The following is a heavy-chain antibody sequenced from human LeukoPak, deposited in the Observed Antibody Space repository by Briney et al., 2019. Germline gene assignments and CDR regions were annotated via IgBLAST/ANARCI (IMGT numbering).Heavy chain of an antibody. J-gene: IGHJ6*02. CDR1: GFTFSDAW. V-gene: IGHV3-15*04. Sequence: PGGSLRLSCAASGFTFSDAWMNWVRQAPGKGLVWVGRIESKTDGGTTDYAAPVKGRFTISRDDSKNTLYLQMNSLKTEDTAVYYCTTVPDDASLPYGMDVWGQGTTVTVSS. D-gene: IGHD1-14*01. CDR2: IESKTDGGTT. CDR3: TTVPDDASLPYGMDV.